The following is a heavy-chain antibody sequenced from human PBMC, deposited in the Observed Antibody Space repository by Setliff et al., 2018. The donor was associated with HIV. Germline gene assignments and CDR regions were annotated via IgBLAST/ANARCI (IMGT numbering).Heavy chain of an antibody. CDR1: GYTFSNYG. CDR2: ISTYNDNT. D-gene: IGHD5-12*01. CDR3: ARGCNGNSGYPPHWFDT. Sequence: ASVKVSCKASGYTFSNYGITWVRQAPGQGLEWMGLISTYNDNTNYEQKLQSRVTMTTDTSTSTAYMELRSLRSDDTAVYYFARGCNGNSGYPPHWFDTWGQGTLVTVSS. J-gene: IGHJ5*02. V-gene: IGHV1-18*01.